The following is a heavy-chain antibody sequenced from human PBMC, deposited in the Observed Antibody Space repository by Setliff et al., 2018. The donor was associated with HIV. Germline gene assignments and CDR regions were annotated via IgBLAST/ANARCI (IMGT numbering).Heavy chain of an antibody. D-gene: IGHD5-18*01. CDR2: IYTSGRT. CDR1: GGSISSGSHY. V-gene: IGHV4-61*02. J-gene: IGHJ4*02. Sequence: KPSETLSLTCTVSGGSISSGSHYWSWIRQPAGKGLEWIGLIYTSGRTNYNPSLKSRVTISVDRSKNQFSLQVNSVTAADTAVYYCARDTHLWFRHWGQGTLVTVSS. CDR3: ARDTHLWFRH.